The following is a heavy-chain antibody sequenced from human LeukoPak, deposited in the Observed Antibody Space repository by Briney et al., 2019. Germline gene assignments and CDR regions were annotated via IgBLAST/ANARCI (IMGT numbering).Heavy chain of an antibody. CDR1: GYTFSGSY. V-gene: IGHV1-2*02. J-gene: IGHJ4*02. CDR2: INPNSGGT. Sequence: ASVKVSCKTSGYTFSGSYIHWVRQAPGQGLEWMGWINPNSGGTNYAQKFQGRVTMTRDTSISTAYMELSRLRSDDTAVYYCARDFRDDYSIHFDYWGQGTLVTVSS. CDR3: ARDFRDDYSIHFDY. D-gene: IGHD4-11*01.